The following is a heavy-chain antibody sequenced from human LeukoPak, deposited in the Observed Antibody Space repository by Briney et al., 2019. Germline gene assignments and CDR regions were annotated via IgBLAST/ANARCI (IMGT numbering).Heavy chain of an antibody. V-gene: IGHV1-18*01. CDR2: ISAYNGNT. Sequence: ASVQVSCKASGYTFTSYGIRWLLQAPGQGLEWMGWISAYNGNTKYAQKLQGRVTMTTDTFTSTDYMELRSLRSNDTAVYYWARETGIVVVPASFGGWFDPWGQGTLVTVSS. D-gene: IGHD2-2*01. CDR1: GYTFTSYG. CDR3: ARETGIVVVPASFGGWFDP. J-gene: IGHJ5*02.